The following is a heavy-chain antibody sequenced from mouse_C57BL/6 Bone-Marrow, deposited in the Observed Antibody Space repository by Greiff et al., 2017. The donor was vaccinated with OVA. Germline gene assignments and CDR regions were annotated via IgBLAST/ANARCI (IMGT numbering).Heavy chain of an antibody. J-gene: IGHJ3*01. Sequence: EVKLLESGPVLVKPGASVKMSCKASGYTFTDYYMNWVKQSHGKSLEWIGVINPYNGGTSYNQKFKGKATLTVDKSASTAYMELNSLTSEDSAVYYCARWDGFPFAYWGQGTLVTVSA. D-gene: IGHD2-3*01. CDR2: INPYNGGT. CDR1: GYTFTDYY. V-gene: IGHV1-19*01. CDR3: ARWDGFPFAY.